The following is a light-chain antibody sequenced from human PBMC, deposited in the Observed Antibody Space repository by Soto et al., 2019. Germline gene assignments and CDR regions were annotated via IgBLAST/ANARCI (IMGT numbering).Light chain of an antibody. CDR3: CSYAGSSTYVV. J-gene: IGLJ2*01. CDR1: SSDVGSYNL. CDR2: EGS. Sequence: QSALTQPASESGSPGQWITISCTGTSSDVGSYNLVSWYQQHPGKAPKLMIYEGSKRPSGVSNRFSGSKSGNTASLTISGLQAEDEDDYYCCSYAGSSTYVVFGGGTKLTVL. V-gene: IGLV2-23*01.